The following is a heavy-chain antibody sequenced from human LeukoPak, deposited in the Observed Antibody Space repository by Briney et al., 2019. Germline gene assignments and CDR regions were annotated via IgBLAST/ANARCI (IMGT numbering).Heavy chain of an antibody. D-gene: IGHD3-10*01. Sequence: ASMKVSCKASGGTFSSYAISWVRQAPGQGLEWMGGIIPIFGTANYAQKFQGRVTITADESTSTAYMELSSLRSEDTAVYYCARDFPQGVINYWGQGTLVTVSS. CDR1: GGTFSSYA. CDR2: IIPIFGTA. J-gene: IGHJ4*02. V-gene: IGHV1-69*13. CDR3: ARDFPQGVINY.